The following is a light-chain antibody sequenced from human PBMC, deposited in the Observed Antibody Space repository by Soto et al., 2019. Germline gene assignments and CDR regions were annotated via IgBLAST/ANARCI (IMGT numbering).Light chain of an antibody. CDR1: QSLSSNS. J-gene: IGKJ1*01. CDR2: GAS. V-gene: IGKV3-20*01. CDR3: QQYGSSGT. Sequence: ETVLTQSPGTLSLSPGERATLSCRASQSLSSNSLAWYQQKPGQAPRLLIHGASSRATGIPDRFSGSGSGTDFTLTISRLEPEDFAVYYCQQYGSSGTFGQGTKVDIK.